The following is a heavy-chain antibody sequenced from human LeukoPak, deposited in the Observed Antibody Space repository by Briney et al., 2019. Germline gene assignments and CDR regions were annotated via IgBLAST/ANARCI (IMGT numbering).Heavy chain of an antibody. J-gene: IGHJ5*02. CDR2: MNPNSGNT. CDR1: GYTFTSYD. D-gene: IGHD2-2*01. Sequence: ASVKVSCKASGYTFTSYDINWVRQATGQGLEWMGWMNPNSGNTGYAQKFQGRVTMTRNTSISTAYMELSSPRSEDTAVYYCARVGRNIVVVPAAYWFDPWGQGTLVTVSS. V-gene: IGHV1-8*01. CDR3: ARVGRNIVVVPAAYWFDP.